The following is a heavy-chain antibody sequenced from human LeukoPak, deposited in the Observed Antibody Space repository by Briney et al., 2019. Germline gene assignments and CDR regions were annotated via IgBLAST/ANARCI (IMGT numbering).Heavy chain of an antibody. D-gene: IGHD3-3*01. Sequence: GGSLRLSCAASGFTFSSYGMHWVRQAPGKGLEWVAVTSYDGSNKYYADSVKGRFTISRDNSKNTLYLQMNSLRAEDTAVYYCAKEVPIFGVVISGMDVWGQGTTVTVSS. CDR3: AKEVPIFGVVISGMDV. CDR1: GFTFSSYG. J-gene: IGHJ6*02. CDR2: TSYDGSNK. V-gene: IGHV3-30*18.